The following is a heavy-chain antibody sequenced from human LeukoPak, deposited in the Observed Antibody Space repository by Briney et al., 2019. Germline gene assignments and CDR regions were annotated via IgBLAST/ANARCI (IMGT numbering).Heavy chain of an antibody. CDR2: IYYSGST. J-gene: IGHJ6*03. CDR1: GGSISSHY. V-gene: IGHV4-59*11. D-gene: IGHD6-13*01. Sequence: SETLSLTCTVSGGSISSHYWSWIRQPPGKGLEWIGYIYYSGSTNYNPSLKSRVTISVDTSKNQFSLKLSSVIAADTAVYYCAKTIAAAGAHWYYYYYMDVWGKGTTVTVSS. CDR3: AKTIAAAGAHWYYYYYMDV.